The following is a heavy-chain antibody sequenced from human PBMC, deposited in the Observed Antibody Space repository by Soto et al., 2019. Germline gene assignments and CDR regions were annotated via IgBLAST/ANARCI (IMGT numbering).Heavy chain of an antibody. CDR2: ITLSSSYI. D-gene: IGHD3-16*01. V-gene: IGHV3-21*01. CDR3: ARDMKSVRFWGTNGFDP. Sequence: LGGSLRLSCGASGFNFGAFGMNWVRQAPGKGLEWVSSITLSSSYIYYADSVKGRFTVSRDNAKNSLYLDMKSLTVDDTAVYHCARDMKSVRFWGTNGFDPWGQGTLVTVSS. CDR1: GFNFGAFG. J-gene: IGHJ5*02.